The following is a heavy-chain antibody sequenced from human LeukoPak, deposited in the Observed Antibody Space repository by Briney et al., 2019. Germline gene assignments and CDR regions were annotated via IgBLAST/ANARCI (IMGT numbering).Heavy chain of an antibody. J-gene: IGHJ4*02. V-gene: IGHV1-69*04. CDR1: GGTFSSYA. Sequence: ASVKVSCKASGGTFSSYAISWVRQAPGQGLEWMGRIIPILGIANYAQKFQGRVTITADKSTSTAYMELSSLRSEDTAVYYCARAVEDGYNLAYYFDYWGQGTLVTVSS. CDR2: IIPILGIA. CDR3: ARAVEDGYNLAYYFDY. D-gene: IGHD5-24*01.